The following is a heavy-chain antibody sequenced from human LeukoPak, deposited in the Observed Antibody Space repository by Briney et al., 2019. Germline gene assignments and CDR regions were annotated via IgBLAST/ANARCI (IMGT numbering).Heavy chain of an antibody. V-gene: IGHV3-20*01. CDR1: GFPFSSYA. Sequence: GSLRLSCAASGFPFSSYAMTWVRQAPGKGLEWVSGINWNGGSTGYADSVKGRFTISRDNAKNSLYLQMNSLRAEDTALYHCARRRYSSGWYFDYWGQGTLVTVSS. J-gene: IGHJ4*02. CDR3: ARRRYSSGWYFDY. D-gene: IGHD6-19*01. CDR2: INWNGGST.